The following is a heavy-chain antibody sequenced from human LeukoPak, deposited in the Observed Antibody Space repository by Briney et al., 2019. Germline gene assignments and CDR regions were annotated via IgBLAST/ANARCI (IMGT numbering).Heavy chain of an antibody. V-gene: IGHV4-59*08. CDR2: IYYSGST. Sequence: PSEALSLTCTVSGGSISSYYWSWIRQPPGKGLEWIGYIYYSGSTNYNPSLKSRVTISVDTSKNQFSLKLSSVTAADTAVYYCARQELGLAPYDYWGQGTLVTVSS. J-gene: IGHJ4*02. D-gene: IGHD7-27*01. CDR3: ARQELGLAPYDY. CDR1: GGSISSYY.